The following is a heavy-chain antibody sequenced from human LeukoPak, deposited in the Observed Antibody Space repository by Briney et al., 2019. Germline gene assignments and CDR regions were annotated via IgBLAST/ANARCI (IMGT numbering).Heavy chain of an antibody. J-gene: IGHJ6*03. V-gene: IGHV3-23*01. CDR3: ARMPSTEIYYSYYMDV. D-gene: IGHD2-2*01. CDR2: ISAYGGST. Sequence: QPGGSLRLSCGDSEFSLRSYTMNWVRQAPGKGLEWVSGISAYGGSTYYADSVKGRLTISRDDPNNTLYLQMDSLGTEDTAVYYCARMPSTEIYYSYYMDVWGKGTTVTVSS. CDR1: EFSLRSYT.